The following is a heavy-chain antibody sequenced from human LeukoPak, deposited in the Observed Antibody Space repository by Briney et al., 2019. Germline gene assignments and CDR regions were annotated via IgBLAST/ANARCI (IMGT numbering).Heavy chain of an antibody. V-gene: IGHV3-23*01. CDR2: ISGSGGST. D-gene: IGHD3-22*01. J-gene: IGHJ4*02. Sequence: PGGSLRLSCAASGFTFSSYAMSWVRQAPGKGLEWVSAISGSGGSTYYADSAKGRFTISRDNSKNTLYLQMNSLRAEDTAIYYCAKGSYYDSSGYYLYYFDYWGQGTLVTVSS. CDR3: AKGSYYDSSGYYLYYFDY. CDR1: GFTFSSYA.